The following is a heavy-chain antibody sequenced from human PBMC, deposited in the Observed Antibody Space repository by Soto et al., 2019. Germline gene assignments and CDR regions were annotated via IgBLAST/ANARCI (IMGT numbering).Heavy chain of an antibody. CDR1: GFTFSSYS. CDR2: ISDSGGNT. D-gene: IGHD3-10*01. J-gene: IGHJ5*02. V-gene: IGHV3-23*01. CDR3: SKWSGFGDA. Sequence: EVQLTESGGGLVQPGGSLRLSCAASGFTFSSYSMTWVRQAPGKGLEWVSGISDSGGNTWYADSAKGRFTISRDNSKNTLFLQMNSLRAEDTAVYFYSKWSGFGDAWGQGTLVTVSS.